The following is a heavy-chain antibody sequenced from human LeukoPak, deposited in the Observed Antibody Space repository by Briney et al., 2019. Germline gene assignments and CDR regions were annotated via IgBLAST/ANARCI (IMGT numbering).Heavy chain of an antibody. CDR3: AKELYSTSDFYYGMDV. D-gene: IGHD4-11*01. Sequence: PGGSLRLSCAASGFTFSSYAMHWVRQAPGKGLEWVAVISYDGSNKYYADSVKGRFTISRDNSKNTVFLQMNSLRVEDTAVYYCAKELYSTSDFYYGMDVWGQGTTVTVSS. J-gene: IGHJ6*02. CDR1: GFTFSSYA. CDR2: ISYDGSNK. V-gene: IGHV3-30-3*02.